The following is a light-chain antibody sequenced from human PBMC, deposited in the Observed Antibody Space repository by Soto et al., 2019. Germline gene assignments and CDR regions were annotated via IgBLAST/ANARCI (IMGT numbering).Light chain of an antibody. V-gene: IGLV1-40*01. J-gene: IGLJ2*01. CDR2: GNS. CDR3: QSYDSSLSGVV. Sequence: QSVLTQPPSVSGAPGQRVTISCTGGSSNIGAAYDVHWYQHLPGTAPKLLIYGNSNRPSGVPDRFSGSKSGTSASLAITGLQAEDEADYYCQSYDSSLSGVVFGGGTQLTVL. CDR1: SSNIGAAYD.